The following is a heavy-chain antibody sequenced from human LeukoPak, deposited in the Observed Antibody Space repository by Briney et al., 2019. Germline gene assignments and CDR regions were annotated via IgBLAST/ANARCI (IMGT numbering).Heavy chain of an antibody. V-gene: IGHV1-2*02. Sequence: GASVKVSCKASGYTFTGYYMHWVRQAPGQGLEWMGWIDPNSGVTNYVQKFQGRVTMTRDTSITTAYMELSRLTSDDTAVYYCARDYDILTQWGQGTLVTVSS. CDR3: ARDYDILTQ. CDR2: IDPNSGVT. D-gene: IGHD3-9*01. J-gene: IGHJ4*02. CDR1: GYTFTGYY.